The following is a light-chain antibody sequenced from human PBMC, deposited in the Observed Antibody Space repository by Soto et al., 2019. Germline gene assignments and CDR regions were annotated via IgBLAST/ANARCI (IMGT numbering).Light chain of an antibody. V-gene: IGLV2-8*01. Sequence: QSALTQPPSASGSPGRSVTIACTGTSSDVGYYNYASWYQQPPGKAPKLLIYDVSKRPSGVPDRFSGSKSGNTASLTVSGLQAEDEGDYYCSSYAGSNYPYVFGTGTKVTVL. CDR2: DVS. CDR3: SSYAGSNYPYV. CDR1: SSDVGYYNY. J-gene: IGLJ1*01.